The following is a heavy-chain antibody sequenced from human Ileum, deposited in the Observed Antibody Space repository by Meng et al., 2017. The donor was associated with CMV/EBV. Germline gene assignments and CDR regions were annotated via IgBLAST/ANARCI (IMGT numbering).Heavy chain of an antibody. CDR3: ARGGWGSSWYGGDL. CDR2: IKQNGREA. V-gene: IGHV3-7*04. Sequence: EVELAASGGGLALSGGSLSFSCAASGFTLSTYWMYWVRQAPGKGLEWVANIKQNGREAYYVDSVKGRFTISRDNAENSLYLQMNSLRVEDTAVYYCARGGWGSSWYGGDLWGQGILVTVSS. CDR1: GFTLSTYW. D-gene: IGHD6-13*01. J-gene: IGHJ5*02.